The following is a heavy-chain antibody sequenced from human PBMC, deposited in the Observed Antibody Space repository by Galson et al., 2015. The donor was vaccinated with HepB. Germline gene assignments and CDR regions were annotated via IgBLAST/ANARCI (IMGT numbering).Heavy chain of an antibody. CDR1: GGTFSSYA. CDR2: IIPIFGTA. Sequence: SVKVSCKASGGTFSSYAISWVRQAPGQGLEWMGGIIPIFGTANYAQKFQGRVTITADESTSTAYMELSSLRSEDTAVYYCARDQRGAMVFYDAFDIWGQGTMVTVSS. D-gene: IGHD5-18*01. V-gene: IGHV1-69*13. J-gene: IGHJ3*02. CDR3: ARDQRGAMVFYDAFDI.